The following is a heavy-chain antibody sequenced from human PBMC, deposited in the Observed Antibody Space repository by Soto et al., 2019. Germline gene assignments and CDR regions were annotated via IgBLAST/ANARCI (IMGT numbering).Heavy chain of an antibody. Sequence: GGSLRLSCAASGFTFSNAWMNWVRQAPGKGLEWVGRIKSKTDGGTTDYAAPVKGRFTIPRDDSKNTLYLQMNSLKTEDTAVYYCTAYLAYCGGDCYFGPVDYWGQGTLVTVSS. V-gene: IGHV3-15*07. CDR2: IKSKTDGGTT. CDR3: TAYLAYCGGDCYFGPVDY. J-gene: IGHJ4*02. CDR1: GFTFSNAW. D-gene: IGHD2-21*02.